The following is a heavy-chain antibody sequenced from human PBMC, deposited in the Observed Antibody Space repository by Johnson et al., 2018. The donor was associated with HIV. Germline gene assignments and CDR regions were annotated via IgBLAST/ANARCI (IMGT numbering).Heavy chain of an antibody. D-gene: IGHD2/OR15-2a*01. J-gene: IGHJ3*02. CDR2: ISDDGSNK. CDR1: GFTFSTYA. V-gene: IGHV3-30-3*01. CDR3: ARGSARRDGERVIAGGAFDI. Sequence: QVQLVESGGGVVQPGRSLRLSCAASGFTFSTYAMHWVRQAPGKGLEWVTVISDDGSNKYYADSVKGRFTISRDNAKNSLNLQMNSLRAGDTAVYYCARGSARRDGERVIAGGAFDIWGQGTMVTVSS.